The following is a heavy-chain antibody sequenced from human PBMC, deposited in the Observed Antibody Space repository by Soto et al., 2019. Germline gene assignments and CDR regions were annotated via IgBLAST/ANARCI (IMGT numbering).Heavy chain of an antibody. D-gene: IGHD4-17*01. Sequence: EVQLVASGGGLVQPGGSLRLSCAASGFTVSSYLMHWVRQAPGKGLVWVSRINSDGSSTSFADSVKGRFTISRDNAKNTLYLQMNSLRAEDTAVYYCARVNYGGYGGVYDYWGQGTLVTVSS. CDR1: GFTVSSYL. CDR3: ARVNYGGYGGVYDY. V-gene: IGHV3-74*01. J-gene: IGHJ4*02. CDR2: INSDGSST.